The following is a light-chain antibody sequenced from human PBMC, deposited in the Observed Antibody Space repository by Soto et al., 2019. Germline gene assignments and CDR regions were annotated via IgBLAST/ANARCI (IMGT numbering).Light chain of an antibody. CDR3: QQRSSWPIT. J-gene: IGKJ5*01. Sequence: EIVLTQSPATLSLSPGERATLSCRASQRVSSYLAWYQQKPGQAPRLLIYDASNRATGIPARFSGSGSGTDFTLTVSSLEPGDFALYYCQQRSSWPITFGQGTRLEIK. V-gene: IGKV3-11*01. CDR2: DAS. CDR1: QRVSSY.